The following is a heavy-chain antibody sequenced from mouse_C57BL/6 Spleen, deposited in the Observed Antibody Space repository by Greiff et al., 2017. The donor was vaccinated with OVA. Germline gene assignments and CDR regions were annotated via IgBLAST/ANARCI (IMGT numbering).Heavy chain of an antibody. CDR1: GFNIKNTY. CDR3: AIGAYDNDDGYAMDY. Sequence: VQLQQSVAELVRPGASVKLSCTASGFNIKNTYMHWVKQRPEQGLEWIGRIDPANGNTKYAPKFQGKATITADTSSNTAYLQLSSLTSEDTAIYYCAIGAYDNDDGYAMDYWGQGTSVTVSS. J-gene: IGHJ4*01. D-gene: IGHD2-4*01. V-gene: IGHV14-3*01. CDR2: IDPANGNT.